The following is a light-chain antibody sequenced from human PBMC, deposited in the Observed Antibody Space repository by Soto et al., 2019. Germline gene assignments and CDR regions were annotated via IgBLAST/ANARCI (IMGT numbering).Light chain of an antibody. CDR3: QQSHSTPLT. CDR1: LRISKY. CDR2: GAS. Sequence: DIKLTQSPSSLSASVGDRVTITCRASLRISKYLNWYQQKPAKAPKLLIYGASTLQSGVPSRFSGSGSGTDFTLTITNLQPEDSATYFCQQSHSTPLTFGGGTKLEI. J-gene: IGKJ4*01. V-gene: IGKV1-39*01.